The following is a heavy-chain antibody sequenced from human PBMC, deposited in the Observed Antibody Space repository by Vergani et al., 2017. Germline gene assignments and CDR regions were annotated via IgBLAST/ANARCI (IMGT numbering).Heavy chain of an antibody. V-gene: IGHV1-18*01. CDR2: ISAYNGNT. CDR3: ASSIAAAGTFDD. J-gene: IGHJ4*02. D-gene: IGHD6-13*01. CDR1: GYTFTSYG. Sequence: QVQLVQSGAEVKKTGASVKVSCKASGYTFTSYGISWVRQAPGQGLEWMGGISAYNGNTNDAQKLQGRVTMTTDTSKSTAYMELRSLSSDDTAVYYCASSIAAAGTFDDGGQGTLVTVTS.